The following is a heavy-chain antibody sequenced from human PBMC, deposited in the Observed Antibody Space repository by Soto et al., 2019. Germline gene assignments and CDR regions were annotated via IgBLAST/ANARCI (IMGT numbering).Heavy chain of an antibody. D-gene: IGHD2-15*01. J-gene: IGHJ4*02. CDR3: ARDLSMCSGGSCRRRSLGY. CDR2: IWYDGSNK. V-gene: IGHV3-33*01. Sequence: GGSLRLSCAASGFTFSSYGMHWVRQAPGKGLEWVAVIWYDGSNKYYADSVKGRFTISRDNSKNTLYLQMNSLRAEDTAVYYCARDLSMCSGGSCRRRSLGYWGQGTLVTVSS. CDR1: GFTFSSYG.